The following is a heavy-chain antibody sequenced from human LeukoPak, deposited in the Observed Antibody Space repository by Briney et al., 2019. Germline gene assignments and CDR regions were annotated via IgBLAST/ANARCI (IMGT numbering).Heavy chain of an antibody. Sequence: GGSLRLSCAASGFTFSNYAMGWVRQAPGKGLEWVSGIRGSRGSTYYADAVRGRFTISRDNSKNTLYLQMHSLRAEDTAVYYCAKKGIAAADAFDYWGQGTLVTVSS. CDR3: AKKGIAAADAFDY. CDR1: GFTFSNYA. J-gene: IGHJ4*02. CDR2: IRGSRGST. V-gene: IGHV3-23*01. D-gene: IGHD6-13*01.